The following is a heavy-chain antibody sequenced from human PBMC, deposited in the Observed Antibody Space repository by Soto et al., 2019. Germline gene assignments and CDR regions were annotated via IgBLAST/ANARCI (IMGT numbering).Heavy chain of an antibody. V-gene: IGHV1-8*02. CDR2: MNPNSGNT. J-gene: IGHJ3*02. Sequence: ASVKVSCKASGYTFTGYYMHWVRQATGQGLEWMGWMNPNSGNTGYAQKFQGRATMTRNTSISTAYMELSSLRSEDTAVYYCARLRHWGRAFDIWGQGTMVTVSS. CDR1: GYTFTGYY. CDR3: ARLRHWGRAFDI. D-gene: IGHD7-27*01.